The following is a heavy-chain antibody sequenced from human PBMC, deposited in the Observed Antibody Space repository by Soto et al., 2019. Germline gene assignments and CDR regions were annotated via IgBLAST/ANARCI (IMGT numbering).Heavy chain of an antibody. J-gene: IGHJ5*02. CDR3: ARHRRPYRSSCWFDP. CDR1: GGSISSYY. V-gene: IGHV4-59*08. Sequence: SETLSLTCTVSGGSISSYYWSWIRQPPGKGLEWIGYIYYSGSTNYNPSLKSRVTISVDTSKNQFSLKLSSVTAADTAVSYCARHRRPYRSSCWFDPWGQGTLVTV. CDR2: IYYSGST. D-gene: IGHD6-6*01.